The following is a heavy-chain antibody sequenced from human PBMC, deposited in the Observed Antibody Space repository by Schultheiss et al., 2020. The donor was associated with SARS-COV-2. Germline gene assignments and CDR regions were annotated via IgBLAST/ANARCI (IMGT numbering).Heavy chain of an antibody. Sequence: SETLSLTCTVSGGSISGYYWSWIRQPPGKGLEWIGYIYYSGSTNYNPSLKSRVTISVDTSKNQFSLKLSSVTAADTAVYYCARAYSYYYGMDVWGQGTTVTVSS. J-gene: IGHJ6*02. CDR3: ARAYSYYYGMDV. D-gene: IGHD2-21*01. V-gene: IGHV4-59*12. CDR1: GGSISGYY. CDR2: IYYSGST.